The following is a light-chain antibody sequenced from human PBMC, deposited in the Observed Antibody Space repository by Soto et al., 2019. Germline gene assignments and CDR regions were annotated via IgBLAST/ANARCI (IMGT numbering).Light chain of an antibody. V-gene: IGLV2-8*01. CDR1: SSDVGGYNY. J-gene: IGLJ2*01. CDR2: EVS. CDR3: SSYGGGNTVV. Sequence: QSALTQPPSASGSPGQSVTISCTGSSSDVGGYNYVSWYQQHPGKAPKLMIYEVSKRPSGVPDRLSGSKSGNTASLTVSGLQAEDEADYYCSSYGGGNTVVFGGGTQLTV.